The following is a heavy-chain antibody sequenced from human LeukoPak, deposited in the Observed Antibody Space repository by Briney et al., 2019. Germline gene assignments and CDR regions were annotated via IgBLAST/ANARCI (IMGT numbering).Heavy chain of an antibody. D-gene: IGHD4-23*01. CDR2: MYTSGST. CDR3: ARLHYGGNYGYYYYYMDV. Sequence: SETLSLTCTVSGASITNYYWNWIRQPAGKGLEWIGRMYTSGSTNYNPSLKSRVSISVDTSKNQFSLKVSSVTAADTAVYYCARLHYGGNYGYYYYYMDVWGKGTTVTISS. CDR1: GASITNYY. V-gene: IGHV4-4*07. J-gene: IGHJ6*03.